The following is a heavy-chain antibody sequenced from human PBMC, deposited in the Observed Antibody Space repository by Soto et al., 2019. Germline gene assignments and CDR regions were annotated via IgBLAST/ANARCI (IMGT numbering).Heavy chain of an antibody. CDR1: GYTFTSYY. D-gene: IGHD3-22*01. CDR2: INPSGGST. CDR3: ARDLPQYYDSSGRSGEAFDI. V-gene: IGHV1-46*01. J-gene: IGHJ3*02. Sequence: ASVKVSCTASGYTFTSYYMHWVRQAPGQGLEWMGIINPSGGSTSYAQKFQGRVTMTRDTSTSTVYMELSSLRSEDTAVYYCARDLPQYYDSSGRSGEAFDIWGQGTMVTVSS.